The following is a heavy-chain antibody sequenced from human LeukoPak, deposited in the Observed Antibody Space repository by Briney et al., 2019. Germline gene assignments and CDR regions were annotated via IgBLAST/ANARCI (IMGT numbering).Heavy chain of an antibody. CDR1: GYTFTGYY. CDR2: INPNSGGT. V-gene: IGHV1-2*02. Sequence: ASVKVSCKASGYTFTGYYMHWVRQAPGQGLEWMGWINPNSGGTNYAQKFQGRVTMTRDTSISTAYMELSRLKTHDTAVYYCSRDPPPALFHAFDIWGQGTMVTVSS. J-gene: IGHJ3*02. CDR3: SRDPPPALFHAFDI. D-gene: IGHD3-10*02.